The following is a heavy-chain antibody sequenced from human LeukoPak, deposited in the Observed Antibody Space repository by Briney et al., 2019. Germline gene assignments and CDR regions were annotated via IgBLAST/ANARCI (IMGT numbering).Heavy chain of an antibody. D-gene: IGHD3-10*01. V-gene: IGHV3-23*01. CDR2: FSSSGGST. Sequence: GGSLRLSCAASGFTFSSYAMSWVRQTPGKGLEWVSTFSSSGGSTYYADSVKGRFTISRENSKNTLYLQMNSLRAEDTAVYYCATHITMVRGIDAFDIWGQGTMVTVSS. CDR1: GFTFSSYA. CDR3: ATHITMVRGIDAFDI. J-gene: IGHJ3*02.